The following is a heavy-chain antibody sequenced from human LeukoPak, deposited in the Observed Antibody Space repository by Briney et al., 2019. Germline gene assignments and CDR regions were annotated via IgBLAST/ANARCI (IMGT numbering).Heavy chain of an antibody. V-gene: IGHV3-74*01. CDR3: AREAAHFNYDILTGYAYYFDY. CDR1: GFTFSNYW. Sequence: GGSLGLSCAAAGFTFSNYWMHWVRQAPGKGLVWVSRIKSDGRTNYADSVKGRFTISRDNAKNSLYLQMNSLRAEDTAVYYCAREAAHFNYDILTGYAYYFDYWGQGTLVTVSS. CDR2: IKSDGRT. J-gene: IGHJ4*02. D-gene: IGHD3-9*01.